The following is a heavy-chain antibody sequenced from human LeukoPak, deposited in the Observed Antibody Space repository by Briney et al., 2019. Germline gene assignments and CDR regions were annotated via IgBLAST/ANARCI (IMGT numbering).Heavy chain of an antibody. CDR1: GFTFSSYS. V-gene: IGHV4-34*01. J-gene: IGHJ5*02. CDR3: AREDYGILTDTWFDP. D-gene: IGHD3-9*01. CDR2: INHSGST. Sequence: GSLRLSCAASGFTFSSYSMNWVRQPPGKGLEWIGEINHSGSTNYNPSLKSRVTISLDTSKNQFSLKLSSVTAADTAVYYCAREDYGILTDTWFDPCGQGTLVTVSS.